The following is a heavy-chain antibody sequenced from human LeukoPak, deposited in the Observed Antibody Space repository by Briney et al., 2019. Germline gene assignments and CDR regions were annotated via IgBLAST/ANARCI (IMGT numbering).Heavy chain of an antibody. V-gene: IGHV3-23*01. D-gene: IGHD4-17*01. CDR2: ISGSGGST. CDR3: AKDRDYGGNSHGYFDY. J-gene: IGHJ4*02. Sequence: GGSLRLSCAASGFTFSSYAMSWVRQAPGKGLEWVSAISGSGGSTYYADSVKGRFTISRDNSKNTLYLQMNSLRAEDTAVYYCAKDRDYGGNSHGYFDYWGQGTLVTVSS. CDR1: GFTFSSYA.